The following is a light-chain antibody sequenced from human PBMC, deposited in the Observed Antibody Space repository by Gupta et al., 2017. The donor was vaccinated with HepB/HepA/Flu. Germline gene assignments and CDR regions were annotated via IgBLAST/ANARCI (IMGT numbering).Light chain of an antibody. J-gene: IGKJ3*01. Sequence: DIQLTQSPSSVSASGGDRVILTCRESQDIRNFLAWYQQTPGKVPNLLIYTASNLQSWVPSRFSGSEAGTHFTLTISSLQPEDAATYYCQQYNSVPFTFGPGTKVDI. CDR3: QQYNSVPFT. V-gene: IGKV1-27*01. CDR2: TAS. CDR1: QDIRNF.